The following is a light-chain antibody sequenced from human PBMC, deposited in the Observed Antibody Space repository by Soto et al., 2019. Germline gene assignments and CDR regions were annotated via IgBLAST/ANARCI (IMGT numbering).Light chain of an antibody. Sequence: VFNLSVGTLSLSQGERTTLSCRASQSVSNTYLAWYQQKPGQAPRLLMYDISSRATGISDRFSGSGSGTDFTLTISRLEPEDFAVYYCQQYGSSPGTFGHGSKVDIK. J-gene: IGKJ1*01. CDR2: DIS. CDR3: QQYGSSPGT. CDR1: QSVSNTY. V-gene: IGKV3-20*01.